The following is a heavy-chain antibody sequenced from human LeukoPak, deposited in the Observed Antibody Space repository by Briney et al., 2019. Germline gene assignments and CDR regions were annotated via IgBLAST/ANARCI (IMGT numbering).Heavy chain of an antibody. Sequence: SETLSLTCAVYGGSFSGYYWSWIRQPPGKGLEWIGEINHSGSTNYNPSLKSRVTISVDTSKNQFSLKLSSVTAADTAVCYCARLGFWSGYFITTYYYYYGMDVWGQGTTVTVSS. CDR1: GGSFSGYY. D-gene: IGHD3-3*01. J-gene: IGHJ6*02. CDR3: ARLGFWSGYFITTYYYYYGMDV. CDR2: INHSGST. V-gene: IGHV4-34*01.